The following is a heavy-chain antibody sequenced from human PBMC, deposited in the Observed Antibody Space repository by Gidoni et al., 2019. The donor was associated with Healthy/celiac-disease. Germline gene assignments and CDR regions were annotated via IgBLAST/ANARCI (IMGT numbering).Heavy chain of an antibody. Sequence: QVQLVESGGGVVQPGRSLRLSCAASGFTFRSYSMHWFRQAPGKGLEWVAVISYDGSNKYYADSVKGRFTISRDNSKNTLYLQMNSLRAEDTAVYYCARDWGWGYGSGSYHGDRLVDYGMDVWGQGTTVTVSS. V-gene: IGHV3-30*01. CDR3: ARDWGWGYGSGSYHGDRLVDYGMDV. CDR2: ISYDGSNK. D-gene: IGHD3-10*01. CDR1: GFTFRSYS. J-gene: IGHJ6*02.